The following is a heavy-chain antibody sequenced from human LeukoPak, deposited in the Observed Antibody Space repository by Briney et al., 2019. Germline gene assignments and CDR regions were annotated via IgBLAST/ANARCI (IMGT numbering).Heavy chain of an antibody. CDR2: INTNTGNP. J-gene: IGHJ6*03. Sequence: ASVKVSCKASGYTFTSYGINWVRQAPGQGLEWMGWINTNTGNPTYAQGFTGRFVFSLDTSVSTAFLQISSLKAKDTAVYYCARGGEAMYSSSWFWDYYYYMDVWGKGTTVTVSS. CDR3: ARGGEAMYSSSWFWDYYYYMDV. V-gene: IGHV7-4-1*02. D-gene: IGHD6-13*01. CDR1: GYTFTSYG.